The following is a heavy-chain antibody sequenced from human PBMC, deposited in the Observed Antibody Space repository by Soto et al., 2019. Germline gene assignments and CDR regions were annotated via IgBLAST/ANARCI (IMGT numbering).Heavy chain of an antibody. CDR2: IYYSGST. J-gene: IGHJ6*02. D-gene: IGHD3-10*01. CDR1: GGSISSYY. Sequence: QVQLQESGPGLVKPSETLSLTCTVSGGSISSYYWSWIRQPPGKGLEWIGYIYYSGSTNYNPSLKSRVTISVDTSKDQVSLKLSSVTAADTAVYYCARGMAIWFGELSGYDMDVWGQGTTVTVSS. CDR3: ARGMAIWFGELSGYDMDV. V-gene: IGHV4-59*01.